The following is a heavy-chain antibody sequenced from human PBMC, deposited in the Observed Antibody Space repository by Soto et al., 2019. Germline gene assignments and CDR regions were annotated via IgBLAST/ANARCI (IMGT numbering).Heavy chain of an antibody. V-gene: IGHV3-33*01. Sequence: QVQLVESGGGVVQPGRSLRLSCAASGFTFSSYGMHWVRQAPGKGLEWVAVIWYDGSNKYYADSVKGRFTISRDNSKNTLYLQMNSLRAEDTAVYYCARDPRIHSTDYYDSSGSYWGAAFDYWGQGTLVTVSS. CDR3: ARDPRIHSTDYYDSSGSYWGAAFDY. CDR2: IWYDGSNK. CDR1: GFTFSSYG. J-gene: IGHJ4*02. D-gene: IGHD3-22*01.